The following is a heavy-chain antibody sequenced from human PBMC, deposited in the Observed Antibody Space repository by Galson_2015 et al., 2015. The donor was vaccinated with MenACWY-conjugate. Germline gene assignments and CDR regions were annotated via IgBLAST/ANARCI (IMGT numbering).Heavy chain of an antibody. J-gene: IGHJ4*02. D-gene: IGHD1-26*01. CDR3: AKTRGASFYFDS. V-gene: IGHV3-74*01. Sequence: LRLSCAASGFIFNTYWMHWVRQAPGKGLVWVSRINPGGSSTTYVDSVKDRFTISRDNAKNTLYLQMNSLRPEDTAVFYCAKTRGASFYFDSWGQGTLVTVSS. CDR2: INPGGSST. CDR1: GFIFNTYW.